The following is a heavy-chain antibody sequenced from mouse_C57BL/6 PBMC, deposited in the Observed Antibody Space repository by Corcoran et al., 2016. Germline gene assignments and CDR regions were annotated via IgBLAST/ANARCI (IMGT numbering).Heavy chain of an antibody. CDR1: GYSITSGYY. CDR2: ISYDGSN. J-gene: IGHJ1*03. CDR3: ARAPYYWYFDV. Sequence: DVQLQESGPGLVKPSQSLSLTCSVTGYSITSGYYWNWIRQFPGNKLEWMGYISYDGSNNYNPSLKNRISITSDTSKNQFFLKLNSVTTEDTATYYCARAPYYWYFDVWGTGTTVTVSS. V-gene: IGHV3-6*01.